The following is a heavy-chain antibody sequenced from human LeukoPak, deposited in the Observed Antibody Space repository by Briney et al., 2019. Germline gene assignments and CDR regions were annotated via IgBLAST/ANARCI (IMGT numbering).Heavy chain of an antibody. CDR3: VRAVAGQIYYYYYYMDV. V-gene: IGHV4-59*11. CDR1: GGSISSHY. CDR2: ISYTGST. Sequence: TPSETLSLTCTVSGGSISSHYWNWIRQPPGKGLEWIGYISYTGSTNYNPSLKSRVTISVDTSKNQFSLKLSSVTAADTAVYYCVRAVAGQIYYYYYYMDVWGKGTTVTVSS. D-gene: IGHD6-19*01. J-gene: IGHJ6*03.